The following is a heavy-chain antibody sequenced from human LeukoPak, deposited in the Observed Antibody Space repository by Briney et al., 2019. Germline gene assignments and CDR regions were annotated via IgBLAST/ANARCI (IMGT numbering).Heavy chain of an antibody. CDR2: IYYSGST. V-gene: IGHV4-59*07. D-gene: IGHD3-10*01. CDR3: ARGNVLLWFGELFEGNWFDP. Sequence: SDTLSLTCTVAGASISRYYWSWIRQPPRKGLGWVGGIYYSGSTNYNPSLKSRVTISVDTSKNQFSLKLSSVTAADTAVYYCARGNVLLWFGELFEGNWFDPWGQGTLVTVSS. J-gene: IGHJ5*02. CDR1: GASISRYY.